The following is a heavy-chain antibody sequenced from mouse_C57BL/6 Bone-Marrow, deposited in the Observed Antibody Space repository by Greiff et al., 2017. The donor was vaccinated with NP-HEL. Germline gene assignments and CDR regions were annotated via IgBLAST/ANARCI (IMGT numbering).Heavy chain of an antibody. CDR3: APETMVTTGGFAY. CDR2: IYPGDGDT. J-gene: IGHJ3*01. CDR1: GYAFSSSW. V-gene: IGHV1-82*01. Sequence: VQLQESGPELVKPGASVKISCKASGYAFSSSWMNWVKQRPGKGREWIGRIYPGDGDTNYNGKFKGKATLTADKSSSTAYMQLSSLTSEDSAVYFCAPETMVTTGGFAYWGQGTLVTVSA. D-gene: IGHD2-2*01.